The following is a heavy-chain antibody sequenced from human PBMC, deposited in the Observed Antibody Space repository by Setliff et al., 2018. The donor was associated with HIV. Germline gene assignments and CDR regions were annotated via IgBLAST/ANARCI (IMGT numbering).Heavy chain of an antibody. CDR1: GDTFSNYA. Sequence: GASVKVSCKASGDTFSNYAITWVRQAPGQGLEWMGWISAYNGNTNYAQKLQGRVTMATDTSTSTAYMELSSLRSDDTAVYYCARREPGSGTYSRGFDIWGQGTMVTVSS. CDR2: ISAYNGNT. V-gene: IGHV1-18*01. CDR3: ARREPGSGTYSRGFDI. D-gene: IGHD3-10*01. J-gene: IGHJ3*02.